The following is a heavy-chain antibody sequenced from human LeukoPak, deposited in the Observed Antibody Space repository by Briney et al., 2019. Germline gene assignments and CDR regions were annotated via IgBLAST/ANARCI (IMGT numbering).Heavy chain of an antibody. CDR1: GFTFSSYG. CDR2: ISYDGSSK. Sequence: PGRSLRLSCAASGFTFSSYGMHWVRQAPDKGLEWVAVISYDGSSKYYADSVKGRFTISRDNSKNTLYLQMNSLRAEDTAVYYCAKGPDRGYASDAFDIWGQGTMATVSS. J-gene: IGHJ3*02. D-gene: IGHD5-12*01. V-gene: IGHV3-30*18. CDR3: AKGPDRGYASDAFDI.